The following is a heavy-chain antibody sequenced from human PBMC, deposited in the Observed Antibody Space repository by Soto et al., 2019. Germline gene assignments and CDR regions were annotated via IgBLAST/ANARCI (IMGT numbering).Heavy chain of an antibody. V-gene: IGHV3-15*07. D-gene: IGHD1-1*01. Sequence: EVQLVESGGGLVKPGGSFGPSCAPSALIFITAWLIWVRQAPGRGRGWVVRIKSKGDGGTTDYAAFVKGRFTISRDDSTSTLYLHMNSLKTEDTAVYYCTTIVPWGWKYWGQGTLVTVSP. CDR1: ALIFITAW. J-gene: IGHJ4*02. CDR2: IKSKGDGGTT. CDR3: TTIVPWGWKY.